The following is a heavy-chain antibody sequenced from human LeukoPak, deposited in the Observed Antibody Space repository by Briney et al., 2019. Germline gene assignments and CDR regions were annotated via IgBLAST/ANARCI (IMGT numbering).Heavy chain of an antibody. J-gene: IGHJ4*02. CDR3: ARTKGSTSYFDS. CDR2: INPNSGGT. CDR1: GYTFTGYY. Sequence: ASVKVSCKTSGYTFTGYYMHWVRQAPGQGLEWMGWINPNSGGTNYAQKFQGRVTMTRDTSINTAYMELRSLRSDDTAMYYCARTKGSTSYFDSWGQGTLVTVSS. V-gene: IGHV1-2*02. D-gene: IGHD2-2*01.